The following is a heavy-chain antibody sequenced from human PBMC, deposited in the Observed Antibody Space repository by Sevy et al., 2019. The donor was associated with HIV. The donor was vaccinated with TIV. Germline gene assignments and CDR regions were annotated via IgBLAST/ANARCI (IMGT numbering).Heavy chain of an antibody. D-gene: IGHD2-15*01. V-gene: IGHV3-11*01. Sequence: GGSLRLSCTASGFTFSDYYMNWIRQTPGKGPEWISYIDTSGGTMDYADSVKGRFTISRDNAKNSLYLQLDSLRAEETDVNYCARDTRFVIHRCHGGPFDYWGQGALVTVSS. CDR2: IDTSGGTM. J-gene: IGHJ4*02. CDR1: GFTFSDYY. CDR3: ARDTRFVIHRCHGGPFDY.